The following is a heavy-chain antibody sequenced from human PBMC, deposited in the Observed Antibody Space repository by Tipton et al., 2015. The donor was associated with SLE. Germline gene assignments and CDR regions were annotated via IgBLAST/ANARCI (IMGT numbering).Heavy chain of an antibody. J-gene: IGHJ4*02. CDR3: AKEYCGGDCYNYFDY. CDR1: GFTFSSYG. Sequence: SLRLSCAASGFTFSSYGMHWVRQAPGKGLEWVTFIRYDGSNKYYADSVKGRFTISRDNSKNTLYLQMNSLRAEDTAVYYCAKEYCGGDCYNYFDYWGQGTLVTVSS. CDR2: IRYDGSNK. D-gene: IGHD2-21*01. V-gene: IGHV3-30*02.